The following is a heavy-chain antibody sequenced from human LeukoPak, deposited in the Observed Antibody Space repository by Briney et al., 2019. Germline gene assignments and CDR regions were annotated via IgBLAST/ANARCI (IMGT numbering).Heavy chain of an antibody. V-gene: IGHV3-33*01. D-gene: IGHD1-14*01. J-gene: IGHJ4*02. CDR2: IWYDGSNK. CDR1: GFTFSSYG. CDR3: TDPTRQGPHY. Sequence: GGSLRLSCAASGFTFSSYGMHWVRQAPGKGLEWVAVIWYDGSNKYYADSVKGRFTISRDNSKNTLYLQMNSLKIEDTAVYHCTDPTRQGPHYWGQGTLVTVSS.